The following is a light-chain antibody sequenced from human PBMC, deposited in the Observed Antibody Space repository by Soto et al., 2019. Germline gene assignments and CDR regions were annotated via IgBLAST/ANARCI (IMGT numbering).Light chain of an antibody. CDR2: GNS. Sequence: QSVLTQPPSVSGAPGQRVTISCTGSSSNIGAGYDVHWYQRLPGTAPKLLIYGNSNRPSGVPDRFSGSKSGTSAPLAITGLRAEDEAEYYRQSYDRSLSGSVFGGGTMLTV. V-gene: IGLV1-40*01. CDR1: SSNIGAGYD. CDR3: QSYDRSLSGSV. J-gene: IGLJ3*02.